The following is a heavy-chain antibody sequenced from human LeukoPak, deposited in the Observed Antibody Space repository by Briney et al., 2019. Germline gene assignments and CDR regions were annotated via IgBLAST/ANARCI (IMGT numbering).Heavy chain of an antibody. CDR2: IYYSGST. CDR3: ARDSEERSGAPYGDYGRNYYYGMDV. Sequence: PSQTLSLTCTVSGGSISSGDYYWSWIRQPPGKGLEWIGYIYYSGSTYYNPFLKSRVTISVETSKKQFSLKLSSVTAADTAVYYCARDSEERSGAPYGDYGRNYYYGMDVWGQGTTVTVSS. CDR1: GGSISSGDYY. J-gene: IGHJ6*02. D-gene: IGHD4-17*01. V-gene: IGHV4-30-4*01.